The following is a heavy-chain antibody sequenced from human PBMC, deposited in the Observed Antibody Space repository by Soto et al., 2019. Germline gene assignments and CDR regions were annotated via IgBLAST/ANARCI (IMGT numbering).Heavy chain of an antibody. CDR1: GYSCTSYC. CDR3: ARLTGGRYSSGWSNYYYGMDV. J-gene: IGHJ6*02. V-gene: IGHV5-51*01. D-gene: IGHD6-19*01. Sequence: GXSLKMSCRGAGYSCTSYCICWVRQMPGKGLEWMGIIYPGDSDTRYSPSFQGQVTISADKSISTAYLQWSSLKASDTAMYYCARLTGGRYSSGWSNYYYGMDVWGQGTTVTVSS. CDR2: IYPGDSDT.